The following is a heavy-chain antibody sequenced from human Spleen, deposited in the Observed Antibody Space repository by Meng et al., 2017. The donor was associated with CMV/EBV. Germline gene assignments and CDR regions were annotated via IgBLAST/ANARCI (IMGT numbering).Heavy chain of an antibody. J-gene: IGHJ4*02. CDR2: ITSSSSYI. Sequence: WGVSGFTFSSYSMNWVRQAPGKGLEWVSSITSSSSYIYYADSVKGRFTISRDNANNSLYLQMNSLRAEDTAVYYCARSPREYYFDYWGQGTLVTVSS. CDR1: GFTFSSYS. V-gene: IGHV3-21*01. D-gene: IGHD3-10*01. CDR3: ARSPREYYFDY.